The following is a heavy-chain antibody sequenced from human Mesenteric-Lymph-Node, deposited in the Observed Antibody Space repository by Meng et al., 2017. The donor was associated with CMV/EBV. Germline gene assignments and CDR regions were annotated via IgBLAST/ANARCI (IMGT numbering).Heavy chain of an antibody. J-gene: IGHJ6*02. Sequence: GESLKISCAASGFTFSSYAMSWVRQAPGKGLEWVSVISASDGRSYYADSVQGRFTISRDNSKNTLYLQMNSLRAEDTALYYCAKDLGSVFYYYGMDVWGQGTTVTVSS. V-gene: IGHV3-23*01. D-gene: IGHD2-15*01. CDR1: GFTFSSYA. CDR3: AKDLGSVFYYYGMDV. CDR2: ISASDGRS.